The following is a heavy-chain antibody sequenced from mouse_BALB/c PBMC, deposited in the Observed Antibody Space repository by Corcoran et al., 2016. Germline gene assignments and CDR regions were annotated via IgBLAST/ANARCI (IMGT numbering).Heavy chain of an antibody. Sequence: QIQLVQSGPELKKPGETVRISCKASGYTFTTAGMQWVQKRPGKGLKWIGWINTLSGVPKYEEDCKGRFAFFLETSASTAYLQVSNLKNADTATYCCARIDGYYYFDYWGQGTTLTVSS. CDR1: GYTFTTAG. CDR3: ARIDGYYYFDY. J-gene: IGHJ2*01. V-gene: IGHV9-4*02. CDR2: INTLSGVP. D-gene: IGHD2-3*01.